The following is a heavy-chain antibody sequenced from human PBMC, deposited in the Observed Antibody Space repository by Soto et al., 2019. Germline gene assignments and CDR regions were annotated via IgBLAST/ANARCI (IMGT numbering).Heavy chain of an antibody. V-gene: IGHV4-34*01. CDR1: GGSFSGYY. CDR3: ARLENLYYYYYGMDV. CDR2: INHSGST. D-gene: IGHD1-1*01. Sequence: PSETLSLTCAVYGGSFSGYYWSWIRQPPGKGLEWIGEINHSGSTNYNPSLKSRVTISVDTSKNQFSLKLSSVTAADTAVYYCARLENLYYYYYGMDVWGQGTTVTVSS. J-gene: IGHJ6*02.